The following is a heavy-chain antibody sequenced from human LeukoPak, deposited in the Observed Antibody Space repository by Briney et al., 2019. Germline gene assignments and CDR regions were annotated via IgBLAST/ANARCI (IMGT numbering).Heavy chain of an antibody. CDR1: GFTFSNAW. D-gene: IGHD3-22*01. J-gene: IGHJ4*02. V-gene: IGHV3-15*01. Sequence: GGSLRLSCAASGFTFSNAWMSWVRQAPGKGLEWVGRIKSKTDGGTTDYAAPVKGRFTISRDGSKNTLYLQMNSLKTEDTAVYYCTTEYYYDSSGYYEGMDYWGQGTLVTVSS. CDR2: IKSKTDGGTT. CDR3: TTEYYYDSSGYYEGMDY.